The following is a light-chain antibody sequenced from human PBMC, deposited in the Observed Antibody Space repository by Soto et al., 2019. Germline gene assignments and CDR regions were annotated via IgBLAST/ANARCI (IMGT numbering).Light chain of an antibody. CDR1: SSDVGAYNY. CDR3: TSYTSTSTYV. J-gene: IGLJ1*01. CDR2: DVT. V-gene: IGLV2-14*01. Sequence: QSALTQPASVSGPPGQSITISCTGTSSDVGAYNYVSWYQHHPGKAPRLMIYDVTNRPSGISDRFSGSKSGNTASLTISGLLAEDEADYYCTSYTSTSTYVFGTGTKVTVL.